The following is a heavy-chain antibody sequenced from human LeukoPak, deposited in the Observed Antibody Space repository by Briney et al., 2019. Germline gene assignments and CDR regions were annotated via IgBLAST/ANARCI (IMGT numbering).Heavy chain of an antibody. V-gene: IGHV4-61*01. CDR1: GGSVSSGSCY. J-gene: IGHJ4*02. CDR2: IYYSGST. Sequence: SETLSLTCTVSGGSVSSGSCYWSWIRQPPGKGLEWIGYIYYSGSTNYNPSLKSRVTISVDTSKNQFSLKLSSVTAADTAVYYCARESRIAARNFDYWGQGTLVTVSS. CDR3: ARESRIAARNFDY. D-gene: IGHD6-6*01.